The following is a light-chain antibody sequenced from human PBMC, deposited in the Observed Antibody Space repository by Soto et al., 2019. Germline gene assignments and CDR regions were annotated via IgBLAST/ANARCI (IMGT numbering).Light chain of an antibody. Sequence: SYELTQPPSVSVAPGKTARITCAGNNIGSKSVHWYQQKPGQATVLVISYDSDRPSGIPERISGSNSGNTATLTISRGEAGDEADYYCQVWDSSSDLYVFGTGTKLTVL. V-gene: IGLV3-21*04. CDR1: NIGSKS. CDR2: YDS. CDR3: QVWDSSSDLYV. J-gene: IGLJ1*01.